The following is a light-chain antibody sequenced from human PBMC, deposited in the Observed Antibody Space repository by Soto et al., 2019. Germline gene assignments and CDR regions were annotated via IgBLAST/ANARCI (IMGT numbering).Light chain of an antibody. V-gene: IGKV3-11*01. CDR3: QQYQSPIT. J-gene: IGKJ5*01. CDR1: QSVSSY. CDR2: DAS. Sequence: EIVLTQSPATLSLSPGERATLSCRASQSVSSYLAWYQQKPGQAPRLLIYDASNRATGIPARFSGSGSGTDFTLTISRLEPEDFALYYCQQYQSPITFGQGTRLEIK.